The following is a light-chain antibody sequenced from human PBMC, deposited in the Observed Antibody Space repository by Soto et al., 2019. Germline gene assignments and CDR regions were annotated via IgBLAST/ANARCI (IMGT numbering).Light chain of an antibody. J-gene: IGKJ3*01. Sequence: EIVLTQSPGTLSLSPGERATLSCRASQSIDINYLAWYQQKPGQAPRLLIYGASTRATGIPDRFSGRGSGTDFTLIISRLEPEDFAVYYCQQYGTSPRVTFGPGTKVDI. CDR1: QSIDINY. CDR3: QQYGTSPRVT. V-gene: IGKV3-20*01. CDR2: GAS.